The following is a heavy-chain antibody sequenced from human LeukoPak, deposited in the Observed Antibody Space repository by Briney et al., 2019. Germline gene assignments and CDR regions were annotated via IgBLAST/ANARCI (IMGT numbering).Heavy chain of an antibody. CDR2: MNHSGST. V-gene: IGHV4-34*01. CDR3: ARGVDFWSTYYMSYYYYMDV. CDR1: GGSFSGYY. J-gene: IGHJ6*03. Sequence: SETLSRTCAVEGGSFSGYYSSWIRDPPGEGLEWIGEMNHSGSTNYNPSLKSRVTISVDTYKNQISLKLSSVTAADTAMYYCARGVDFWSTYYMSYYYYMDVWGKGTTVTVSS. D-gene: IGHD3-3*01.